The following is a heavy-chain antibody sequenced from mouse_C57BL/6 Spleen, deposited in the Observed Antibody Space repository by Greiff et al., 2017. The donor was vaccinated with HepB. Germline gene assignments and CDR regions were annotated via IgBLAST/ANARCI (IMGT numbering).Heavy chain of an antibody. V-gene: IGHV1-42*01. Sequence: EVKLQQSGPELVKPGASVKISCKASGYSFTGYYMNWVKQSPEKSLEWIGEINPSTGGTTYNQKFKAKATLTVDKSSSTAYMQLKGLTSEDSAVYYCALITTVPFDYWGQGTTLTVSS. CDR2: INPSTGGT. CDR3: ALITTVPFDY. CDR1: GYSFTGYY. D-gene: IGHD1-1*01. J-gene: IGHJ2*01.